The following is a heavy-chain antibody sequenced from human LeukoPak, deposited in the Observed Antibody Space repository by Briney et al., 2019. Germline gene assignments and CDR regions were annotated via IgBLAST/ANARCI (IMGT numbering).Heavy chain of an antibody. J-gene: IGHJ4*02. CDR1: GFTFSSYA. Sequence: GGSPRLSCAASGFTFSSYAMSWVRQAPGKGLEWVSAISGSGGSTYYAGSVKGRFTISRDNSKNTLYLQMNSLRAEDTAVYYCAKKGWFGELVGWFSDYWGQGTLVTVSS. CDR2: ISGSGGST. D-gene: IGHD3-10*01. CDR3: AKKGWFGELVGWFSDY. V-gene: IGHV3-23*01.